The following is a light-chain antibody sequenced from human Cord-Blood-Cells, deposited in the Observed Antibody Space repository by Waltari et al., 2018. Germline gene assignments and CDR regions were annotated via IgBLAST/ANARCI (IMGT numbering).Light chain of an antibody. J-gene: IGKJ3*01. V-gene: IGKV1-33*01. Sequence: DIQMTQSPSSLSASVGDRVTITCQASQDINNYLNWYQQEPGKAPKLLIYDASNLETGVPSRFSGSGSGTDFTFTISSLQPEDIATYYCQQYDNLLFTFGPGTKVDIK. CDR1: QDINNY. CDR2: DAS. CDR3: QQYDNLLFT.